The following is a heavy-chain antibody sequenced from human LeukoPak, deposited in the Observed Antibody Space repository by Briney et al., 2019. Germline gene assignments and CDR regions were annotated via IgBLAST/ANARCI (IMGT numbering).Heavy chain of an antibody. J-gene: IGHJ4*02. CDR1: GGSFSGYY. D-gene: IGHD3-3*01. CDR2: INHSGST. V-gene: IGHV4-34*01. CDR3: ARTPTFWSGYYRGFYFDY. Sequence: SETLSLTCAVYGGSFSGYYWSWIRQPPGKGLEWIGEINHSGSTNYNPSLKSRVTISVDTSKNQFSLKLSSVTAADTAVYYCARTPTFWSGYYRGFYFDYWGQGTLVTVSS.